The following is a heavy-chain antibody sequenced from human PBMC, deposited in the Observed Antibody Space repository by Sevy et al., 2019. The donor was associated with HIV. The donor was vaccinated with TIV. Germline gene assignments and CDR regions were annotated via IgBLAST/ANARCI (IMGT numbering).Heavy chain of an antibody. J-gene: IGHJ5*02. CDR2: IWYDGSNK. V-gene: IGHV3-33*01. CDR3: ARDRHYYDSSGTPRDNWFDP. Sequence: GGSLRLSCAASGFTFSSYGMHWVRQAPGKGLEWVAVIWYDGSNKYYADSVKGRFTISRDNSKNTLYLQMNSLRAEDTAVYYCARDRHYYDSSGTPRDNWFDPWGQGTLVTVSS. D-gene: IGHD3-22*01. CDR1: GFTFSSYG.